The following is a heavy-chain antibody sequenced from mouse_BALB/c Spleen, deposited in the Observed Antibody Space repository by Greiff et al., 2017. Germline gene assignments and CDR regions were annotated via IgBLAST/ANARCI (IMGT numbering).Heavy chain of an antibody. CDR3: ARLQVPYYYDMDY. CDR1: GFTFSSYY. CDR2: INSNDGST. Sequence: EVQGVESGGGLVKLGGSLKLSCAASGFTFSSYYMSWVRQTPEKRLELVAAINSNDGSTYYPDTVKGRFTISRDNAKNTLYLQMSSLKSEDTALYYCARLQVPYYYDMDYWGQGTSVTVSS. D-gene: IGHD2-14*01. V-gene: IGHV5-6-2*01. J-gene: IGHJ4*01.